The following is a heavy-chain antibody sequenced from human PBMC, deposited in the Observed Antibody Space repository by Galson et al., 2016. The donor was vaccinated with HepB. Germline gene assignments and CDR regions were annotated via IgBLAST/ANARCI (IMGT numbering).Heavy chain of an antibody. D-gene: IGHD5-24*01. V-gene: IGHV1-18*01. CDR1: GYTFTSYG. J-gene: IGHJ6*02. CDR3: AREMATIRQYGMDV. CDR2: ISAYNGNT. Sequence: SVKVSCKASGYTFTSYGFSWVRQAPGQGLEWMGWISAYNGNTNYAQKLQGRVTMTTDTSTRTAYMELRSVSSDETAVYYCAREMATIRQYGMDVWGQGTTVTVSS.